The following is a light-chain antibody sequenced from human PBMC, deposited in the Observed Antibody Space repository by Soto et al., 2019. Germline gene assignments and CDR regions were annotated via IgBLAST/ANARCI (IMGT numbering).Light chain of an antibody. CDR1: SSDVGGYNY. CDR3: SSYTSSSYNYV. J-gene: IGLJ1*01. V-gene: IGLV2-14*01. Sequence: QSALTQPASVSGSPGQSITISCTGTSSDVGGYNYVSWYQQHPGKAPKLMIYDVSNRPSGVSNRFSGSKSDNTASLTISGLQAEDEADYYCSSYTSSSYNYVFGTGTKVTVL. CDR2: DVS.